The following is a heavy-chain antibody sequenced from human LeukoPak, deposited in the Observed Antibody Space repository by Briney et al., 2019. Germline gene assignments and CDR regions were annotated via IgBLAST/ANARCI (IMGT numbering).Heavy chain of an antibody. D-gene: IGHD4-23*01. Sequence: PSETLSLTCTVSGGSISSSSYYWGWIRQPPGKGLEWIGSIYYSGSTYYNPSLKSRVTISVDTSKNQFSLKLSSVTAADTAVYYCGVVRSDYGGNSHAFDIWGQGTLVTVSS. J-gene: IGHJ4*02. V-gene: IGHV4-39*07. CDR2: IYYSGST. CDR3: GVVRSDYGGNSHAFDI. CDR1: GGSISSSSYY.